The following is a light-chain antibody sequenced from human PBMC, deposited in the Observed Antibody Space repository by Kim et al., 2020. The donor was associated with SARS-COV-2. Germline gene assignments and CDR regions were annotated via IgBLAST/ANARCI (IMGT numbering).Light chain of an antibody. V-gene: IGLV6-57*01. CDR2: EDN. Sequence: NFMLTQPHSVSESPGKTVSISCTRSSGSIASTYVQWFQQRPGSSPTAVIFEDNQRSAGVPDRFSGSIDSSSNSASLTISGLKTEDEADYYCQSYDGGNQAVFGGGTQLTVL. CDR3: QSYDGGNQAV. J-gene: IGLJ3*02. CDR1: SGSIASTY.